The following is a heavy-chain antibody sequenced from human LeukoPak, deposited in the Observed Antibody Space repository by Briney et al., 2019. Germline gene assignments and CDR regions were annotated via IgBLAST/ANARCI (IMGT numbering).Heavy chain of an antibody. CDR2: IIPIFGTA. D-gene: IGHD3-3*01. CDR3: VRTLRYYDFWSGYYKGDNWFYP. CDR1: GGTFSSYA. V-gene: IGHV1-69*01. J-gene: IGHJ5*02. Sequence: SVKVSCKASGGTFSSYAISWVRQAPGQGLEWMGGIIPIFGTANYAQKSQGRVTITADESTSTAYMELSSLRSEDTAVYYCVRTLRYYDFWSGYYKGDNWFYPSGQGTLVTVSS.